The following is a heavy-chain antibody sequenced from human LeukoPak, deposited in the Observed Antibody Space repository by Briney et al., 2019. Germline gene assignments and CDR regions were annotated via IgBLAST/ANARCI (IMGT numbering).Heavy chain of an antibody. D-gene: IGHD3-22*01. CDR2: ISGSGDRT. Sequence: PGGSLILSCAASGFTFSSYAMTWVRQAPGKGLEWVSAISGSGDRTYYADSVKGRFTISRDNSKNTLYLQMNSLRAEDTAVYCCARERDYDSSGYYVFGYWGQGTLVTVSS. V-gene: IGHV3-23*01. CDR3: ARERDYDSSGYYVFGY. CDR1: GFTFSSYA. J-gene: IGHJ4*02.